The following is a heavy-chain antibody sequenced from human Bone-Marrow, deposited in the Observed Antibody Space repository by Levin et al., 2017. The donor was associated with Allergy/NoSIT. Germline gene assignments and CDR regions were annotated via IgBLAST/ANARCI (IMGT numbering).Heavy chain of an antibody. J-gene: IGHJ4*02. CDR3: ARDDMAAISGDRGLFDY. CDR2: ISSSSGYI. V-gene: IGHV3-21*01. D-gene: IGHD3-16*01. CDR1: GFNFNSFS. Sequence: GESLKISCAASGFNFNSFSMNWVRQAPGKGLEWVSSISSSSGYIYYADSARGRFTISRDNSKNSLYLQMNSLRVEDTAVYYCARDDMAAISGDRGLFDYWGQGTVVIVSA.